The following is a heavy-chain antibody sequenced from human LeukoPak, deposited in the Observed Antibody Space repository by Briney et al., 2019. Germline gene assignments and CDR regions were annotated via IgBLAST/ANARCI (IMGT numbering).Heavy chain of an antibody. CDR3: ARAFRAGIHDY. D-gene: IGHD3-10*01. V-gene: IGHV4-34*01. Sequence: SETLSLTCAVYGGSFSGYYWSWIRQSPGKGLEWIGEINHSGSTNYNPSLKSRVTISVDTSKNQSSLKLSSVTAADTAVYYCARAFRAGIHDYWGQGTLVTVSS. CDR2: INHSGST. J-gene: IGHJ4*02. CDR1: GGSFSGYY.